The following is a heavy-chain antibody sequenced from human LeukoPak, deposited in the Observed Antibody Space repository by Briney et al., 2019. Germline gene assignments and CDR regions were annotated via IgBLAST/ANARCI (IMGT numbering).Heavy chain of an antibody. Sequence: GSLRLSCAASGFTFSSYAMSWVRQAPGKGLEWVSAISGSGGSTYYADSVKGRFTNSRDNSKNTLYLQMNSLRAEDTAVYYCAKDPDFYCSSTSCYSLYFDYWGQGTLVTVSS. CDR1: GFTFSSYA. CDR2: ISGSGGST. CDR3: AKDPDFYCSSTSCYSLYFDY. D-gene: IGHD2-2*01. V-gene: IGHV3-23*01. J-gene: IGHJ4*02.